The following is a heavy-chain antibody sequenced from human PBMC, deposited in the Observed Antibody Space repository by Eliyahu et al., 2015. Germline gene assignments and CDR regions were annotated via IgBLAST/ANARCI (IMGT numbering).Heavy chain of an antibody. CDR2: INRDGTGT. CDR3: ARGLEGRYGMDV. J-gene: IGHJ6*02. V-gene: IGHV3-74*01. CDR1: GFPFSSHW. Sequence: EVQVVESGGGLVQPGGSLRLSCAASGFPFSSHWIHWVRQAPGKGLVWVSRINRDGTGTDYAGSVKGRFTISRDNAKNTVYLQMTSLRDEDTALYYCARGLEGRYGMDVWGQGTTVTVSS. D-gene: IGHD1-1*01.